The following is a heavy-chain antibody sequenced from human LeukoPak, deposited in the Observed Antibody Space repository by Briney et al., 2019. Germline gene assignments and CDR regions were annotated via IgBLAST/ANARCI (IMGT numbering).Heavy chain of an antibody. D-gene: IGHD3-22*01. CDR2: IYYSGST. CDR3: ARDPREIRDYYDSSGYYSYYYYYMDV. V-gene: IGHV4-61*08. CDR1: GGSISDAAYY. J-gene: IGHJ6*03. Sequence: PSETLSLTCTVSGGSISDAAYYWSWIRQHPGEGLKWIGYIYYSGSTSYNPSLKSRVTMSVDTSKNQFSLKLSSVTAADTAVYYCARDPREIRDYYDSSGYYSYYYYYMDVWGKGTTVTVSS.